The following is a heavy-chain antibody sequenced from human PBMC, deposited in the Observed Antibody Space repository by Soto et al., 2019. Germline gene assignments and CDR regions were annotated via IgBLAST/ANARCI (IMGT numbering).Heavy chain of an antibody. V-gene: IGHV4-34*01. D-gene: IGHD3-10*01. CDR3: ARSHIRNGSGIPGDY. Sequence: SETLSLTCAVYGGSFSGYYWSWIRQPPGKGLEWIGEINHSGSTNYNPSLKSRVTISVDTSKNQFSLKLSSVTAADTAVYYCARSHIRNGSGIPGDYWGQGTLVTVSS. CDR1: GGSFSGYY. CDR2: INHSGST. J-gene: IGHJ4*02.